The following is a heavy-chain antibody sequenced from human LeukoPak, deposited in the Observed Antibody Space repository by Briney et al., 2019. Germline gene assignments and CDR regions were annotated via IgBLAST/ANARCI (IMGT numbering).Heavy chain of an antibody. J-gene: IGHJ4*02. CDR3: ASTDYYDSSGYHLRY. CDR1: GYTFTNCA. D-gene: IGHD3-22*01. CDR2: INADNGDT. V-gene: IGHV1-3*01. Sequence: ASVKVSCKASGYTFTNCAIHWVRQAPGQRLEWMGWINADNGDTKYSQKLQGRVTITRNTSASTAYMELSSLRSEDTAVYYCASTDYYDSSGYHLRYWGQGTLVTVFS.